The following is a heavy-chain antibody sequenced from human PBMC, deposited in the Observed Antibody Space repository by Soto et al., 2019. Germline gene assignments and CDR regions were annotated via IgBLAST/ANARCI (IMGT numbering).Heavy chain of an antibody. J-gene: IGHJ4*02. CDR2: IYGSGRGI. V-gene: IGHV3-23*05. CDR3: AKDAVYNDGLWLMDH. CDR1: GLPHSSFA. D-gene: IGHD2-21*01. Sequence: GGSLRLSCTASGLPHSSFAMMWVRQAPGKGLECVSGIYGSGRGIEYADSVKGRFTISRDNSRNTVYLQMTDLRADDTAIYYCAKDAVYNDGLWLMDHWGQGTQVTVS.